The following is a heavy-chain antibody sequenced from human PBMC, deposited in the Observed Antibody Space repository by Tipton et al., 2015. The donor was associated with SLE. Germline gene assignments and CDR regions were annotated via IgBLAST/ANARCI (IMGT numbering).Heavy chain of an antibody. CDR1: GGSISSYY. D-gene: IGHD1-26*01. CDR2: NYYSGTT. J-gene: IGHJ4*02. CDR3: ARIIGRYYLGGFRFDY. Sequence: TLSLTCTVSGGSISSYYWSWIRQPPGKGLEWIGYNYYSGTTSYSPSLKSRVTISVDTSKNQFSLNLRSVTAADTAVYYCARIIGRYYLGGFRFDYWGQGALVTVSS. V-gene: IGHV4-59*01.